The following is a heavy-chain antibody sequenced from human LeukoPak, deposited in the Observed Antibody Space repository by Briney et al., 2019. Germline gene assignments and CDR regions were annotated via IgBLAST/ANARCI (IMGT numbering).Heavy chain of an antibody. D-gene: IGHD1-26*01. Sequence: ASVKVSCKASGGTFNNYGVFWVRQAPGQGLEWMGWINPNSGGTNYAQKFQGWVTMTRDTSISTAYMELSRLRSDDTAVYYCEIFARSTKGAFDIWGQGTMVTVSS. V-gene: IGHV1-2*04. J-gene: IGHJ3*02. CDR1: GGTFNNYG. CDR2: INPNSGGT. CDR3: EIFARSTKGAFDI.